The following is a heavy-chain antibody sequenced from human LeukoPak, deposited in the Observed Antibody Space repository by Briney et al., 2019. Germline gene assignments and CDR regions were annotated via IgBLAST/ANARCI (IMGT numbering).Heavy chain of an antibody. CDR1: GFTFSSYA. CDR3: AKAEDYYDSSGYSHTKDAFDI. J-gene: IGHJ3*02. D-gene: IGHD3-22*01. CDR2: ISYDGSNK. V-gene: IGHV3-30-3*01. Sequence: GSLRLSCAASGFTFSSYAMHWVRQAPGKGLEWVAVISYDGSNKYYADSVKGRFTISRDNSKNTLYLQMNSLRAEDTAVYYCAKAEDYYDSSGYSHTKDAFDIWGQGTMVTVSS.